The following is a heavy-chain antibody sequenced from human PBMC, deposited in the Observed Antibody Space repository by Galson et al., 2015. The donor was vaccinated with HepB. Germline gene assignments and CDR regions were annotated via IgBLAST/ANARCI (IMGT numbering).Heavy chain of an antibody. Sequence: SLRLSCAASGFAFSNYNMNWVRQAPGKGLEWVSSITRNSSYRYYADSVKGRFTISRDNAKNSLYLHMNSLRAGDTAVYFCARDRPSGWLQFYYYGMDVWGQGTTVTVSS. V-gene: IGHV3-21*01. CDR1: GFAFSNYN. D-gene: IGHD5-24*01. CDR3: ARDRPSGWLQFYYYGMDV. CDR2: ITRNSSYR. J-gene: IGHJ6*02.